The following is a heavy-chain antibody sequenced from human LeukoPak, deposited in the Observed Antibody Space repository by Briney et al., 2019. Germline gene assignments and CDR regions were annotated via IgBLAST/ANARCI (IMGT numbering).Heavy chain of an antibody. CDR1: GYSFNSYA. V-gene: IGHV1-18*01. CDR2: ISAYNGDT. CDR3: ARGGISAAAGIDY. J-gene: IGHJ4*02. Sequence: ASVKVSCKASGYSFNSYAISWVRQAPGQGPEWMGWISAYNGDTNYAQKFKGRVTMTTDTSASTVNMELRSLRSDDTAIYYCARGGISAAAGIDYWGQGTLVTVSS. D-gene: IGHD6-13*01.